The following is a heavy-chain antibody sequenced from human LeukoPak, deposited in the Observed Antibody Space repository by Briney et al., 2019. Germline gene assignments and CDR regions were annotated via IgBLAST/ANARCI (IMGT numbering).Heavy chain of an antibody. Sequence: PSETLSLTCSVSGGSISRYYWSWIRQPPGKGLEWIGYVYYSGSTNYNPSLKSRVTMSGDASKNQLSLKLSSVTAADTVVYYCARARVTMIGFDPWGQGTLVTVSS. CDR2: VYYSGST. V-gene: IGHV4-59*01. D-gene: IGHD3-22*01. CDR1: GGSISRYY. J-gene: IGHJ5*02. CDR3: ARARVTMIGFDP.